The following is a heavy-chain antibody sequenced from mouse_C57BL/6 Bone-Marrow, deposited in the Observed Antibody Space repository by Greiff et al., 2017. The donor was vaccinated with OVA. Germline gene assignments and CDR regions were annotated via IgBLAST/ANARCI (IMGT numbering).Heavy chain of an antibody. D-gene: IGHD1-1*01. CDR1: GYAFTHYL. J-gene: IGHJ2*01. CDR3: AFITTDVGFDY. V-gene: IGHV1-54*01. CDR2: ITPGRGGN. Sequence: VQLQQSGAELVRPGTSVKVSCKASGYAFTHYLIERVKQRPGQGLEWIGVITPGRGGNNYNQKLKGKATLTADKSSSTAYMQLSSLTSEDSAVYYCAFITTDVGFDYWGQGTTLTVSS.